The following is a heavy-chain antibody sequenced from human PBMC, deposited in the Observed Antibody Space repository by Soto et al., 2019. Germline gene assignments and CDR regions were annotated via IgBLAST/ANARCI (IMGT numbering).Heavy chain of an antibody. V-gene: IGHV4-61*01. CDR1: PVSVNTGSYY. D-gene: IGHD3-10*01. J-gene: IGHJ4*02. CDR2: AYCSGSI. CDR3: ATGPYHYGYEY. Sequence: SLTLSLTCSVSPVSVNTGSYYSSCLRQYPRKGLEWIGYAYCSGSISYNPCLRSRVTISLDTSKNHFSLKLTSVIAADTSVYYCATGPYHYGYEYWGQGTLVSVAS.